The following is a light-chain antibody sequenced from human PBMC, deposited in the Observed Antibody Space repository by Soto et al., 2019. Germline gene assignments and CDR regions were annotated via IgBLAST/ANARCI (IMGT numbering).Light chain of an antibody. J-gene: IGLJ1*01. CDR3: HSYDSSLSASV. CDR1: NSNIGAGYD. Sequence: QSVLTQPPSVSGAPGQRVTISCTGSNSNIGAGYDVHWYQQLPGTAPKLLIYGTTNRPSGVPDRFSGSKSGISASLAITGLQAEDEADYYCHSYDSSLSASVFGAGTKVTVL. V-gene: IGLV1-40*01. CDR2: GTT.